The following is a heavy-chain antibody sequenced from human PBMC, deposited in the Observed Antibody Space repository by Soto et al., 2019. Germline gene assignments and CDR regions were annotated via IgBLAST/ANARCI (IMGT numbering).Heavy chain of an antibody. Sequence: SVKVSCKASGGTFSSYAISWVRQAPGQGLEWMGGIIPIFGTANYAQKFQGRVTITADESTSTAYMELSSLRSEDTAVYYCARGSGGGDWDHYFDYWGQGTLVTVSS. CDR2: IIPIFGTA. J-gene: IGHJ4*02. CDR1: GGTFSSYA. D-gene: IGHD2-21*02. V-gene: IGHV1-69*13. CDR3: ARGSGGGDWDHYFDY.